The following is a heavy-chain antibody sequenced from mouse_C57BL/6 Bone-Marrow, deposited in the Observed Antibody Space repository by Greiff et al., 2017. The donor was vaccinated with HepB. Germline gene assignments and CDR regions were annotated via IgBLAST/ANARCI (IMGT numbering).Heavy chain of an antibody. CDR2: ILPGSGST. V-gene: IGHV1-9*01. CDR1: GYTFTGYW. CDR3: AREGYSYYFDY. Sequence: QVQLQQSGAELMKPGASVKLSCKATGYTFTGYWIEWVKQRPGHGLEWIGEILPGSGSTNYNEKFKGKATLTADKSSSTAYMELRSLTSEDSAVYFCAREGYSYYFDYWGQGTTLTVSS. J-gene: IGHJ2*01. D-gene: IGHD2-3*01.